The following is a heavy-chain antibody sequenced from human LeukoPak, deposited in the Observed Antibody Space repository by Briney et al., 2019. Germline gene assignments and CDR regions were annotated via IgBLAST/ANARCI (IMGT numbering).Heavy chain of an antibody. D-gene: IGHD3-22*01. Sequence: GGSLRLSCAASGFTFSSYSMNWIRQAPGKGLEWVSYISSSGSTIYYADSVKGRFTVSRDNAKNSLYLEMNSLRVDDTAVYYCAREGTMISSFDYWGQGTLVTVFS. CDR2: ISSSGSTI. CDR1: GFTFSSYS. J-gene: IGHJ4*02. CDR3: AREGTMISSFDY. V-gene: IGHV3-48*04.